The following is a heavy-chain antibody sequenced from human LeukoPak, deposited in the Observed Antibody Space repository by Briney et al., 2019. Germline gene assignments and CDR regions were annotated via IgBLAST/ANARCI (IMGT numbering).Heavy chain of an antibody. D-gene: IGHD3-22*01. Sequence: SETLSLTCAVSGGSISSSNWWSWVRQPPGKGLEWIGEIYHSGSTNCNPSLKSRVTISVDKSKNQFSLKLSSVTAADTAVYYCARSYYDSSGYYVNYWGQGTLVTVSS. CDR3: ARSYYDSSGYYVNY. V-gene: IGHV4-4*02. J-gene: IGHJ4*02. CDR1: GGSISSSNW. CDR2: IYHSGST.